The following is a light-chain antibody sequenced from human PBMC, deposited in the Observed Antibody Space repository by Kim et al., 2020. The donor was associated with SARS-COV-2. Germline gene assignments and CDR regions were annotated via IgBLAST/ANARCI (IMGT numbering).Light chain of an antibody. Sequence: ATINCKSSQTVLYSSNNANYLAWYQHKPGQPPKLLIYWASTREFGVPDRFSGSGSGTDFTLTISSLQAEDVAVYYCQQYISLPLTFGGGTKVDIK. V-gene: IGKV4-1*01. CDR3: QQYISLPLT. CDR1: QTVLYSSNNANY. J-gene: IGKJ4*01. CDR2: WAS.